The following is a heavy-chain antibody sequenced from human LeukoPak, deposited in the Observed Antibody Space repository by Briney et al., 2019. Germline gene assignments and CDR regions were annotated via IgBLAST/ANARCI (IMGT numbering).Heavy chain of an antibody. CDR1: GYTLTELS. D-gene: IGHD3-10*01. CDR3: ATLVGRGVISDAFDI. CDR2: FDPEDGET. J-gene: IGHJ3*02. Sequence: ASVKVSCKVSGYTLTELSMHWVRQAPGKGLEWMGGFDPEDGETIYAQKFQGRVTMTEDTSTDTAYMELSSLRSEDTAVHYCATLVGRGVISDAFDIWGQGTMVTVSS. V-gene: IGHV1-24*01.